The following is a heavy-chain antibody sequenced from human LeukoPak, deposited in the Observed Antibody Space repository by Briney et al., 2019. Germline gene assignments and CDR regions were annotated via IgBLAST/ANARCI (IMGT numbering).Heavy chain of an antibody. CDR1: GFTFDDYG. J-gene: IGHJ1*01. V-gene: IGHV3-20*04. CDR3: ARDRGDYYDSSGYYDPGYFQH. CDR2: INWNGGST. Sequence: GSLRLSCAASGFTFDDYGMSWVRQAPGKGLEWVSGINWNGGSTGYADSVKGRFTISRDNAKNSLYLQMNSLRAEDTALYYCARDRGDYYDSSGYYDPGYFQHWGQGTLVTVSS. D-gene: IGHD3-22*01.